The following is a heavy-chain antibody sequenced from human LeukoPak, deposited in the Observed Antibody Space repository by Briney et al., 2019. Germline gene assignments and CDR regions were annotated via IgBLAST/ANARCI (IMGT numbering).Heavy chain of an antibody. CDR1: VYTLTVNH. D-gene: IGHD7-27*01. J-gene: IGHJ3*02. CDR3: ARELGRNAFDI. Sequence: ASVNVSCEVSVYTLTVNHTYCVRDAPGRGPECMVWINPNSGGTKYAQQFQGRNTMTRHTCISAAYMEVSWLTCDDTAIYFCARELGRNAFDIGRQGTVVSVSP. CDR2: INPNSGGT. V-gene: IGHV1-2*02.